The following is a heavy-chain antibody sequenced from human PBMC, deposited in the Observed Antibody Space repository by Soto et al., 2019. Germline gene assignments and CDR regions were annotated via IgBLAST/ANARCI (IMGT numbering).Heavy chain of an antibody. CDR1: GFTFSSYG. D-gene: IGHD3-10*01. CDR2: ISYDGSNK. V-gene: IGHV3-30*03. CDR3: ASTMVRGVIPSSSHYYYGMDV. Sequence: GGSLRLSCAASGFTFSSYGMHWVRQAPGKGLEWVAVISYDGSNKYYADSVKGRFTISRDNSKNTLYLQMNSLRAEDTAVYYCASTMVRGVIPSSSHYYYGMDVWGQGTTVTVSS. J-gene: IGHJ6*02.